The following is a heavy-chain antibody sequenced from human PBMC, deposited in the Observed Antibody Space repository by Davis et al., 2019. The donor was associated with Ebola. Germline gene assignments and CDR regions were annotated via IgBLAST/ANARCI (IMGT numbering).Heavy chain of an antibody. CDR3: ARDGNYYDSSGYGDV. V-gene: IGHV3-48*02. J-gene: IGHJ6*02. Sequence: GESLKISCAASGFTFSSYSMNWVRQAPGKGLEWVSYISSSSSTIYYADSVKGRFTISRDNAKNSLYLQMNSLRDEDTAVYYCARDGNYYDSSGYGDVWGQGTTVTVSS. CDR2: ISSSSSTI. D-gene: IGHD3-22*01. CDR1: GFTFSSYS.